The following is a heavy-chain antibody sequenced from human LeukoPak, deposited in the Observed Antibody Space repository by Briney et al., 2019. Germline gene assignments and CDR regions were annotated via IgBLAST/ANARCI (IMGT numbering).Heavy chain of an antibody. CDR3: AKGALQFSDYFDY. CDR2: ISYDGSNK. V-gene: IGHV3-30*18. D-gene: IGHD1-1*01. CDR1: GFTFSSYG. Sequence: GGSLRLSCAASGFTFSSYGMHWVRQVPGKGLEWVAVISYDGSNKYYADSVKGRFTISRDNSKNTLYLQMNSLRAEDTAVYYCAKGALQFSDYFDYWGQGTLVTVSS. J-gene: IGHJ4*02.